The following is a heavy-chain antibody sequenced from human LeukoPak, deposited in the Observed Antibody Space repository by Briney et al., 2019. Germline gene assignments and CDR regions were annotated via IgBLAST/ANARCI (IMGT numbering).Heavy chain of an antibody. CDR2: INTNTWNP. V-gene: IGHV7-4-1*02. CDR3: ASLSDSSGWYAYYYYYMDV. D-gene: IGHD6-19*01. J-gene: IGHJ6*03. Sequence: ASVKVSCKASGYTFTSYAMNWVRQAPGQGLEGMGWINTNTWNPTYAQGFTGRFVFSLDTSVSTAYLQISSLKAEDTAVYYCASLSDSSGWYAYYYYYMDVWGKGTTVTVSS. CDR1: GYTFTSYA.